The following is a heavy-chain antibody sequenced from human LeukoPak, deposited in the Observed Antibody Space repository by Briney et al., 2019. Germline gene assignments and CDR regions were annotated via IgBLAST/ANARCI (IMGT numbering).Heavy chain of an antibody. V-gene: IGHV3-30*03. Sequence: TGGSLRLSCSASGFTFSISVMHWVRQAPGKGLEWVAGISSKGDSEHYADSVKGRFTISRDNSKNMLFLLMNSLRPEDTAMYYCVRAGSSSGHCDNFDMWGQGTVITVSS. CDR2: ISSKGDSE. D-gene: IGHD3-22*01. CDR3: VRAGSSSGHCDNFDM. J-gene: IGHJ3*02. CDR1: GFTFSISV.